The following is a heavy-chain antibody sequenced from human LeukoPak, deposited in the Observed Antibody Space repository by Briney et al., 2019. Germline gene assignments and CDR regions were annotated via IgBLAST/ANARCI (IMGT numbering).Heavy chain of an antibody. V-gene: IGHV4-39*07. CDR1: GGSISSSSYY. Sequence: KPSETLSLTCTVSGGSISSSSYYWGWIRQPPGKGLEWIGSIYYSGSTYYNPSLKSRVTISVDTSKNQFSLKLSSVTAADTAVYCCARSNNYYSSEIDAFNIWGQGTMVTVSS. CDR2: IYYSGST. CDR3: ARSNNYYSSEIDAFNI. J-gene: IGHJ3*02. D-gene: IGHD3-10*01.